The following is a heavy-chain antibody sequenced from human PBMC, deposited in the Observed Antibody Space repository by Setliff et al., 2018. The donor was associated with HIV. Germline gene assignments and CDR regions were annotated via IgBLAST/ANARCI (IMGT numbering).Heavy chain of an antibody. CDR3: AREGSTYYYYYYMDV. V-gene: IGHV3-7*01. CDR1: GFTFSSYW. Sequence: GGSLRLSCAASGFTFSSYWMSWVRQAPGKGLEWVANIKQDGSEKYYVDSVKGRFTISRDNAKNSLYLQMNSLRAEDTAVYYCAREGSTYYYYYYMDVWGKGTTVTVSS. J-gene: IGHJ6*03. CDR2: IKQDGSEK.